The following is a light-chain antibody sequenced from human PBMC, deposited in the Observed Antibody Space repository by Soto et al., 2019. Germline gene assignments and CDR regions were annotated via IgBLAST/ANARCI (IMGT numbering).Light chain of an antibody. CDR1: QSLNSM. J-gene: IGKJ4*01. CDR2: GAS. CDR3: QKYNEWPLT. V-gene: IGKV3-15*01. Sequence: EIVMTESPATLSVSPGERSTLAFRASQSLNSMLAWYQQKPGQAPRLLIYGASTRATGIPARFSGSGSGTEFTLTISSLQSEDFAVYYCQKYNEWPLTFGGGTKVDIK.